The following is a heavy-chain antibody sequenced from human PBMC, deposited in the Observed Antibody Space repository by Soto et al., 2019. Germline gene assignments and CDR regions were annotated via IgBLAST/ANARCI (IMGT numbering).Heavy chain of an antibody. CDR1: GGSISSYY. V-gene: IGHV4-59*01. CDR2: TSYSGTT. CDR3: ARETGGSHPRYFVF. D-gene: IGHD2-8*02. J-gene: IGHJ4*02. Sequence: PSETLSLTCIVSGGSISSYYWSWIRQPPGKGLEWIAYTSYSGTTSYNPSLKSRVTISIDTSKNQLSLKLSSVTAADTAVFYCARETGGSHPRYFVFWGQGTLVTVSS.